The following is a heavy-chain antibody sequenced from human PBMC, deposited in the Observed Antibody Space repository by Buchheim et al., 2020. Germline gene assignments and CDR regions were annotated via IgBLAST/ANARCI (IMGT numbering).Heavy chain of an antibody. CDR1: GFTFSSYG. CDR2: ISSSGSNI. D-gene: IGHD3-3*01. V-gene: IGHV3-48*03. CDR3: ARDAVGYSYFWSAYYYYYYMDV. J-gene: IGHJ6*03. Sequence: EVQLVESGGDLVQPGGSLRLSCAASGFTFSSYGMNWVRQAPGKGLEWISYISSSGSNIHHADSVKGRFIISRDNAKNSLYLQMSSLRAEDTAVYYCARDAVGYSYFWSAYYYYYYMDVWGKGTT.